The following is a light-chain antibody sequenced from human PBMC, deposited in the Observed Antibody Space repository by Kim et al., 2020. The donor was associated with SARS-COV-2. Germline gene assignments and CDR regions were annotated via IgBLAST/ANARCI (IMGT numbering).Light chain of an antibody. Sequence: GRPLRITCQGDSLRSYYARWYQKKSGQAPLVVIHGKTNRPSGIPDRFSGSTSGNTASLPITGAQAEDEADYYCTSRDSSGNHLVFGGGTQLTVL. CDR3: TSRDSSGNHLV. J-gene: IGLJ2*01. CDR2: GKT. V-gene: IGLV3-19*01. CDR1: SLRSYY.